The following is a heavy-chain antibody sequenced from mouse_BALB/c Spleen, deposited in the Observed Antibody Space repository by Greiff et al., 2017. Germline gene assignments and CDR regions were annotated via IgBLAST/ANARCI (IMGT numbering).Heavy chain of an antibody. V-gene: IGHV5-6-5*01. Sequence: EVKLVESGGGLVKPGGSLKLSCAASGFTFSSYAMSWVRQTPEKRLEWVASISSGGSTYYPDSVKGRFTISRDNARNILYLQMSSLRSEDTAMYYCAREGGYGYFDVWGAGTTVTVSS. CDR3: AREGGYGYFDV. J-gene: IGHJ1*01. CDR1: GFTFSSYA. CDR2: ISSGGST.